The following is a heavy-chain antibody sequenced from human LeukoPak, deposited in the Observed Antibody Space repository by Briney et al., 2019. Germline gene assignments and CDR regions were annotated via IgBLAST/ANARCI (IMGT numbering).Heavy chain of an antibody. Sequence: PGGSLRLSCAASGFTFCIYSMNWVRQAPGKGLEWVSYISTSSSTIYYADSVKGRFTISRDNAKNSLYLQMNSLRDEDTAVYYCARRHGDYLGGFEYWGQGTLVTVSS. CDR2: ISTSSSTI. J-gene: IGHJ4*02. V-gene: IGHV3-48*02. CDR3: ARRHGDYLGGFEY. D-gene: IGHD4-17*01. CDR1: GFTFCIYS.